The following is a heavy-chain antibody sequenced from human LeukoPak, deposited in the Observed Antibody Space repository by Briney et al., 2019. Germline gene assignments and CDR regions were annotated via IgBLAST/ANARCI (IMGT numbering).Heavy chain of an antibody. CDR3: AGGQMFSSGGFDD. CDR1: GFSVSNKY. Sequence: GESLRLSCAASGFSVSNKYMSWVRQAPGKGLEWVSVIYTGGDTYYADSVRGRFTISRDNSKNTVNLQMNSLRAEDTALYYCAGGQMFSSGGFDDWGQGTLVTVSS. V-gene: IGHV3-53*01. J-gene: IGHJ4*02. CDR2: IYTGGDT. D-gene: IGHD6-19*01.